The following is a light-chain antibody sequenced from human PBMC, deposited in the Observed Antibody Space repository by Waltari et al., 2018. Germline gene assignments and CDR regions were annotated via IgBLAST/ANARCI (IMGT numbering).Light chain of an antibody. V-gene: IGKV3D-20*01. CDR1: QSVSSSY. CDR2: DAS. J-gene: IGKJ2*01. Sequence: IVLTQSPATLSLSPGDRATLSCRASQSVSSSYLAWYQQKPGQAPRLLIYDASRRATGLPERFSGSGSGTDFTLTISRLEPEDFAFYYCQQYAALPRTFGQGTRLEIK. CDR3: QQYAALPRT.